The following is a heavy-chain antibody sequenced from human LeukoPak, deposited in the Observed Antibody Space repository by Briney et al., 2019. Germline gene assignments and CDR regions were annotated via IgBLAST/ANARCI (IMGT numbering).Heavy chain of an antibody. D-gene: IGHD3-3*01. J-gene: IGHJ3*02. CDR2: ISAYNGNT. CDR1: GYTFTSYG. CDR3: ARDNSIFGVVPDAFDI. Sequence: ASVKVSCKASGYTFTSYGISWVRQAPRQGLEWMGWISAYNGNTNYAQKLQGRVTMTTDTSTSTAYMELRGLRSDDTAVYYCARDNSIFGVVPDAFDIWGQGTMVTVSS. V-gene: IGHV1-18*01.